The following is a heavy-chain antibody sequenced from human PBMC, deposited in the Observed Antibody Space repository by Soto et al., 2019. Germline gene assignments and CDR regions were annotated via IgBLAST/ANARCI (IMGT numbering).Heavy chain of an antibody. D-gene: IGHD6-6*01. J-gene: IGHJ6*02. CDR3: ARKAARPGYYGMDV. CDR2: IYYSGST. CDR1: GGSISSSY. Sequence: SDTLSLTCTVSGGSISSSYWSWIRQPPGKGLEWIGYIYYSGSTNYNPSLKSRVTILVDTSKNQFSLKLSSVTAADTAVYYCARKAARPGYYGMDVWGQGTTVTVSS. V-gene: IGHV4-59*01.